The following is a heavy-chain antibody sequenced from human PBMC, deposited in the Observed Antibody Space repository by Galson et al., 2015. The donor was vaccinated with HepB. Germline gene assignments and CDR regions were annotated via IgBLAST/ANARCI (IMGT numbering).Heavy chain of an antibody. J-gene: IGHJ3*02. D-gene: IGHD3-10*01. Sequence: SVKVSCKASGYTFTSYGISWVRQAPGQGLEWMGWISAYNGNTNYAQKLQGRVTMTTDTSTSTAYMELRSLRSDDTAVYYCARDERYYGSGRSFAFDIWGQGTMVTVSS. CDR3: ARDERYYGSGRSFAFDI. CDR1: GYTFTSYG. V-gene: IGHV1-18*01. CDR2: ISAYNGNT.